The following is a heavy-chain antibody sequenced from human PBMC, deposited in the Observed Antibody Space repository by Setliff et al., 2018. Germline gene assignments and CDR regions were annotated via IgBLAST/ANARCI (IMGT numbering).Heavy chain of an antibody. J-gene: IGHJ3*02. CDR3: AKGVPGSAFDI. V-gene: IGHV3-33*03. Sequence: GGSLRLSCAASGFTFNSYGMHWVRQAPGKGLEWVAVIWHDGSNKVYADSVKGRFPISRDNSKNTLYLQMYSLGAEDTAMYYCAKGVPGSAFDIWGQGAMVTVSS. CDR2: IWHDGSNK. CDR1: GFTFNSYG.